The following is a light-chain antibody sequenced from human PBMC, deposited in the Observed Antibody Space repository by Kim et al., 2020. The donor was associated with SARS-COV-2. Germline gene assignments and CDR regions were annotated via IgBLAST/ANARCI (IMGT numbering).Light chain of an antibody. CDR2: RDA. Sequence: SYELTQPPSMSVPPGQTARMSCSGQNLGDKFVSWYQQRPGQSPVLVIYRDAERPSGIPERFSGSNSGNTATLTISGTQAMDEADYYCQAWDSGAEVFGGGTKLTVL. CDR1: NLGDKF. V-gene: IGLV3-1*01. CDR3: QAWDSGAEV. J-gene: IGLJ3*02.